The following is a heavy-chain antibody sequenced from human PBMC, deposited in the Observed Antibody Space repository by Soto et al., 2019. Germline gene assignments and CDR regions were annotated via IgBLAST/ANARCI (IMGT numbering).Heavy chain of an antibody. Sequence: GGSLRLSCAASGFTFSSYSMNWVRQAPGKGLEWVSSISSSSSYIYYADSVKGRFTISRDNAKNSLYLQMNSLRAEDTAVYYCARRGLGTVTEAYYYYYGMDVWGQGTTVTVSS. CDR1: GFTFSSYS. J-gene: IGHJ6*02. V-gene: IGHV3-21*01. CDR3: ARRGLGTVTEAYYYYYGMDV. D-gene: IGHD4-4*01. CDR2: ISSSSSYI.